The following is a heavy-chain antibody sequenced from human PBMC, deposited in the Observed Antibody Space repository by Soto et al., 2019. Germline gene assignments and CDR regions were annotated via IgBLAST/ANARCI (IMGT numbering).Heavy chain of an antibody. Sequence: GGSLRLSCAASGFTFSSYAVSWVRQAPGKGLEWVSAISGSGGSTYYADSVKGRFTISRDNSKNTLYLQMNSLRAEDTAVYYCAKDRFILTGYDYWGQGTLVTVSS. CDR3: AKDRFILTGYDY. V-gene: IGHV3-23*01. CDR1: GFTFSSYA. J-gene: IGHJ4*02. CDR2: ISGSGGST. D-gene: IGHD3-9*01.